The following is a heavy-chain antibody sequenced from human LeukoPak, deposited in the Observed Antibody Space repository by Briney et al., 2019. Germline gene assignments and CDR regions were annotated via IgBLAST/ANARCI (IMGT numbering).Heavy chain of an antibody. V-gene: IGHV3-30*18. J-gene: IGHJ3*02. D-gene: IGHD1-1*01. Sequence: GESLRLSCAASGFAFSSYGMPWVRQTPDKGLEWVAIVSFDGANRYYADSVRGRFTISRDNSKNTLYLQMNSLRAEDTSMYYCAKIRSVGTGDAFDIWGQGTMVTVSS. CDR3: AKIRSVGTGDAFDI. CDR1: GFAFSSYG. CDR2: VSFDGANR.